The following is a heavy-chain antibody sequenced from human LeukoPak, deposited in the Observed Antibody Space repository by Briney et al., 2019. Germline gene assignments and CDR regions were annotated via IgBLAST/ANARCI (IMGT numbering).Heavy chain of an antibody. D-gene: IGHD2-2*02. CDR1: GGTFSSYA. J-gene: IGHJ5*02. CDR2: IIPIFGTA. Sequence: GSSVKVSCKASGGTFSSYAISWVRQAPGQGLEWMGGIIPIFGTANYAHKFQGRVTITADESTTTAYMELSSLRSEDTAVYYCARKGYCSSTSCYKDWFDPWGQGTLVTVSS. CDR3: ARKGYCSSTSCYKDWFDP. V-gene: IGHV1-69*01.